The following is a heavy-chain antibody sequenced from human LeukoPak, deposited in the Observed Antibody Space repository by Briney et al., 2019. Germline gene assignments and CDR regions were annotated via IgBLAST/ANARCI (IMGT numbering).Heavy chain of an antibody. CDR1: GFNFDDYA. CDR2: ISWNSGTI. J-gene: IGHJ5*02. CDR3: ARGGDPYYDFWSGYYERANWFDP. Sequence: GGSLRLSCAVSGFNFDDYAMHWVRQAPGEGLEWVSRISWNSGTIDYADSVKGRFTISRDNAKNSLYLQMNSLRAEDTAVYYCARGGDPYYDFWSGYYERANWFDPWGQGTLVTVSS. D-gene: IGHD3-3*01. V-gene: IGHV3-9*01.